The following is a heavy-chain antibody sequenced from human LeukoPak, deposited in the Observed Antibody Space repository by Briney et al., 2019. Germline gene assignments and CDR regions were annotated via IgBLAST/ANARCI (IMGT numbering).Heavy chain of an antibody. CDR1: GFTFRSYS. V-gene: IGHV3-21*01. CDR2: IISRSTYI. CDR3: ARGGAVAGLF. D-gene: IGHD6-19*01. Sequence: PGGSLRLSCAASGFTFRSYSMSWVRQAPGKGLEWVSSIISRSTYIYYADSVRGRFTISRDNAKNSLYLQMNSLRGDDTAVYYCARGGAVAGLFWGQGTLVTVSS. J-gene: IGHJ4*02.